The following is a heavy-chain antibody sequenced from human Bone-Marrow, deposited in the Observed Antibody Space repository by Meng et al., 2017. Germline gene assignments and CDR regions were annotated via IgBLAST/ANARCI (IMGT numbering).Heavy chain of an antibody. CDR3: ARVRAVTTSFFYYGMDV. CDR2: SYYSGNT. D-gene: IGHD4-17*01. J-gene: IGHJ6*02. V-gene: IGHV4-39*07. CDR1: GDSIWRSDYY. Sequence: SETLSLTCSVSGDSIWRSDYYWGWVRQPPGKGLEWIASSYYSGNTYFNPSLKSRVTISVDTSKNQFSLKLSSVTAADTAVYFCARVRAVTTSFFYYGMDVWGQGTTVTVSS.